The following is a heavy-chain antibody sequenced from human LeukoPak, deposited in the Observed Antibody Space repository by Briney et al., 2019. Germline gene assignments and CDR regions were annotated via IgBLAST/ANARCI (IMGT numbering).Heavy chain of an antibody. CDR1: GFPFTSYW. V-gene: IGHV3-7*04. D-gene: IGHD3-10*01. CDR2: VNHDGSVK. Sequence: GGSLRLSCAASGFPFTSYWMNWVRLAPGKGLQWVANVNHDGSVKYYVDSVKGRFTISRDNAENSLYLQMNSLGADDTAVYYCARDYSATGSFDYWGRGTLVTVSS. J-gene: IGHJ4*02. CDR3: ARDYSATGSFDY.